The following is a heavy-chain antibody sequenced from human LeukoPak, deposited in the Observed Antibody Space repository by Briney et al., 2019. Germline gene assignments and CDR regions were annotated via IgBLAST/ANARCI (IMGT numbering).Heavy chain of an antibody. Sequence: ASVKVSCKASGYTFTDYYIHWMRQAPGQDFEWMGWINPKSGGTEYAQKFQGRVTVTRDPSLSTAYMELSRLRSDDTAVFYCARASTVAGNHRPFDYWGQGTLVTVSS. J-gene: IGHJ4*02. CDR3: ARASTVAGNHRPFDY. CDR1: GYTFTDYY. CDR2: INPKSGGT. V-gene: IGHV1-2*02. D-gene: IGHD6-19*01.